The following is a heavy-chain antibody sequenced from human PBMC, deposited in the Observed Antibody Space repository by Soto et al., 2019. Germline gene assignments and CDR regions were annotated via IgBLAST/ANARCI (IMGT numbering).Heavy chain of an antibody. CDR3: ARDKGDGSGSYYGY. V-gene: IGHV1-18*01. Sequence: QVQLVQSGAEVKKPGASVKVSCKASGYTFTSYGISWVRQAPGQGLEWMGGISPSNGNTNYAQKLQGRATMTTDTSTSTAYMELRSLRSDDTAVYYCARDKGDGSGSYYGYWGQGTLVTVSS. D-gene: IGHD3-10*01. J-gene: IGHJ4*02. CDR2: ISPSNGNT. CDR1: GYTFTSYG.